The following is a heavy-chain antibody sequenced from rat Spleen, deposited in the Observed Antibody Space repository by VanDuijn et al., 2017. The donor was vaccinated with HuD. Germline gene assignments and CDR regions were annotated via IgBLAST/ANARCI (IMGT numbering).Heavy chain of an antibody. D-gene: IGHD4-3*01. V-gene: IGHV5-29*01. J-gene: IGHJ4*01. CDR1: GFTFSDYY. Sequence: EVQLVESDGGLVQPGRSLRLSCAASGFTFSDYYMAWVRQAPTKGLEWVATISYDGSTTYYRDSVRGRFTISRDNVKGTLYLQVNSLRSEDTATYYCARPDSAIYVMDAWGQGASVTVSS. CDR2: ISYDGSTT. CDR3: ARPDSAIYVMDA.